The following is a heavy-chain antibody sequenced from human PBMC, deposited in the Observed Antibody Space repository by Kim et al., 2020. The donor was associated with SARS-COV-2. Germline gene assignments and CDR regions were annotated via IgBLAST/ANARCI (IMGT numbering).Heavy chain of an antibody. CDR1: GFTFSSYA. D-gene: IGHD3-10*01. V-gene: IGHV3-23*01. J-gene: IGHJ4*02. Sequence: GGSLRLSCAASGFTFSSYAMSWVRQAPGKGLEWVSAISGSGGSTYYADSVKGRFTISRDNSKNTLYLQMNSLRAEDTAVYYCAKDRVGGITMVRGVTQNWGQGTLVTVSS. CDR2: ISGSGGST. CDR3: AKDRVGGITMVRGVTQN.